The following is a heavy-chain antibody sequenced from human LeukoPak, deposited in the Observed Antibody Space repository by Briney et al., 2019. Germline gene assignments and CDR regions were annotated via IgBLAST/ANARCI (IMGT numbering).Heavy chain of an antibody. V-gene: IGHV3-23*01. D-gene: IGHD3-10*01. J-gene: IGHJ4*02. Sequence: GGSLRLSCAASGFTFSSYWMSWVRQAPGKGREWVSAISGSGGSTYYADPVKGRFTISRDNSKNTLYLQMNSLRAEDTAVYYCAKSPISYYGSGSFLYWGQGTLVTVSS. CDR1: GFTFSSYW. CDR3: AKSPISYYGSGSFLY. CDR2: ISGSGGST.